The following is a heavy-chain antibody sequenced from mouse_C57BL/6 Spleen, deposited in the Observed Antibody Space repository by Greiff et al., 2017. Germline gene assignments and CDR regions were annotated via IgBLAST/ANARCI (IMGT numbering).Heavy chain of an antibody. CDR2: ISSGSSTI. CDR3: ARGAVAGNFDV. CDR1: GFTFSDYG. J-gene: IGHJ1*03. D-gene: IGHD1-1*01. V-gene: IGHV5-17*01. Sequence: DVKLVESGGGLVKPGGSLKLSCAASGFTFSDYGMHWVRQAPEKGLEWVAYISSGSSTIYYADTVKGRFTISRDNAKNTLFLQMTSLRSEDTAMYYCARGAVAGNFDVWGTGTTVTVSS.